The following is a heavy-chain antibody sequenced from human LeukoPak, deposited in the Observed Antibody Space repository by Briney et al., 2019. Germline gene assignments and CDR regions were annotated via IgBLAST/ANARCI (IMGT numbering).Heavy chain of an antibody. CDR1: GFTFNDYY. V-gene: IGHV3-11*01. Sequence: GGSLRLSCTASGFTFNDYYMSWIRQAPGKGLEWLSYINIGGTNTHYADSVKGRFTISRDNAKKSLYLEMNNLRAEDTAVYYCATDGAGFDTWGQGVLVTVPS. J-gene: IGHJ5*02. CDR2: INIGGTNT. CDR3: ATDGAGFDT.